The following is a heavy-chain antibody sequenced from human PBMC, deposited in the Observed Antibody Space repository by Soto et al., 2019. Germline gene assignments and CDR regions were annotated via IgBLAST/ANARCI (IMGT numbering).Heavy chain of an antibody. CDR3: AREDINESLLVS. CDR1: GGYISSGGNY. Sequence: QVQLQESGPGLVKPSQTLSLTCSVSGGYISSGGNYWSWIRQHPGKGLEWIGFIYYTGHTKYNAALMSRVNISGFMSQHQFTLTLTSVTAADTAVYYFAREDINESLLVSWGPGILVTVSS. CDR2: IYYTGHT. J-gene: IGHJ4*02. V-gene: IGHV4-31*03. D-gene: IGHD2-8*01.